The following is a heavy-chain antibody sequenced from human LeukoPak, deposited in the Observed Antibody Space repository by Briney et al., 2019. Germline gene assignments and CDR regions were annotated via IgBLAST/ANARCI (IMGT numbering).Heavy chain of an antibody. Sequence: PGGSLRLSCAASGFTFSSYWMHWVRQGPGKGLVWVSHISRDGTGTNYAGSVKGRFTISRDNAKNSSYLQMNNLRAEDTAVYYCVRGSSGSNFDSWGQGTLVTVSS. CDR2: ISRDGTGT. J-gene: IGHJ4*02. CDR1: GFTFSSYW. D-gene: IGHD6-19*01. CDR3: VRGSSGSNFDS. V-gene: IGHV3-74*01.